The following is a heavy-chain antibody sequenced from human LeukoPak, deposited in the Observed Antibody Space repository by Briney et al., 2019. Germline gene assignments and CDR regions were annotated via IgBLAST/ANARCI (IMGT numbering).Heavy chain of an antibody. CDR3: ARSYNWNDRGGSYGMDV. J-gene: IGHJ6*02. Sequence: SETLSLTCTISGGSISSSYWSWIRQPPGKGLEWIGYTYNSGSTNYNPSLKSRVTISVDTSKNQFSLKLSSVTAADTAVYYCARSYNWNDRGGSYGMDVWGQGTTVTVSS. CDR1: GGSISSSY. V-gene: IGHV4-59*01. CDR2: TYNSGST. D-gene: IGHD1-20*01.